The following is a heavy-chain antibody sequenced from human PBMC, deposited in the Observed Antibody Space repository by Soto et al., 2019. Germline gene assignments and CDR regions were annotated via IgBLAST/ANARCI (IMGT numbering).Heavy chain of an antibody. CDR1: GYTFTSNY. CDR2: INPSGGSA. D-gene: IGHD4-17*01. Sequence: QVQLVQSGAEVKKPGASVKVSCKASGYTFTSNYMHWVRQAPGQGLEWMGIINPSGGSASYAQKFQGRVTMTRDTSTSTVYMELSSLRAEDTAVYYCARGSVTQLSYYYYYGMDVWGQGTTVTVSS. CDR3: ARGSVTQLSYYYYYGMDV. J-gene: IGHJ6*02. V-gene: IGHV1-46*03.